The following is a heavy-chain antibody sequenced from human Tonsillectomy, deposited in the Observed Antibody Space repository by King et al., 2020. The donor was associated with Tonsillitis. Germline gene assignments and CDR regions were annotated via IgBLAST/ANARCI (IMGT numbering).Heavy chain of an antibody. V-gene: IGHV3-13*01. CDR3: AREPTGYYYGMDV. CDR2: IGTDGDT. CDR1: GFTFSSYD. Sequence: VQLVESGGGLVQPGGSLRLSCAASGFTFSSYDMHWVRQATGQGLEWVSSIGTDGDTYYPGSVKGRFPISRENAKNSLYLQMNSLRAGATAVYYCAREPTGYYYGMDVWGQGTTVTVSS. J-gene: IGHJ6*02.